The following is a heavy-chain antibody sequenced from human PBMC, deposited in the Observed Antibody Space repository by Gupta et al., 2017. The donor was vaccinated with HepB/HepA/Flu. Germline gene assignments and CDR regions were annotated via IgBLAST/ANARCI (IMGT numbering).Heavy chain of an antibody. D-gene: IGHD2-8*01. CDR3: AREGLMAFFDY. CDR1: GFTFSTYG. V-gene: IGHV3-48*02. Sequence: EVQLVEPGGGLVQPGGSLRLSCAASGFTFSTYGMNWVRQAPGKGLEWISYISSDSTTIVYADSIKGRFTISRDNAKSSLFLQINRLRDEDTAVYYCAREGLMAFFDYWGQGILVTVSS. CDR2: ISSDSTTI. J-gene: IGHJ4*02.